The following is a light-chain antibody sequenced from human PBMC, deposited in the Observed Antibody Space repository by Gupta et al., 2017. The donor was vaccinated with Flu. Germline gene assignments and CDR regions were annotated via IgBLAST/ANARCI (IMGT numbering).Light chain of an antibody. V-gene: IGKV1-39*01. CDR3: QQSDSTPWT. CDR1: QSISSY. J-gene: IGKJ1*01. Sequence: PSSLSASVGDRVTITCRASQSISSYLNWYQQKPGKAPKVLIYAASSLQSGVPSRFSGSGSRTDFTLTISRLQPEDFATYYCQQSDSTPWTFGQGTKVEI. CDR2: AAS.